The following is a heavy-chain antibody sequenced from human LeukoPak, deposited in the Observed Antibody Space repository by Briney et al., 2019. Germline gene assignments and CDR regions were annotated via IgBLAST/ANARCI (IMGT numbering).Heavy chain of an antibody. CDR3: AGGSGWTTNY. Sequence: GGSLRLSCGASGFTFSTYWMSWVRQAPGKGLEWVANIKQDGSEQYYVDSVKGRFTVSRDNAKNSLHLQMNSLRVEDTAVYYCAGGSGWTTNYWGQGTLVTVSS. D-gene: IGHD3-3*01. J-gene: IGHJ4*02. CDR1: GFTFSTYW. V-gene: IGHV3-7*04. CDR2: IKQDGSEQ.